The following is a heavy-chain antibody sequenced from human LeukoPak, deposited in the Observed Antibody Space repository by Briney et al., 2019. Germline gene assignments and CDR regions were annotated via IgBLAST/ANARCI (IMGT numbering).Heavy chain of an antibody. J-gene: IGHJ4*02. Sequence: GGSLRLSCAASGFTVSSNYMSWVRQAPGKGLEWVSVIYSGGSTYYADSVKGRFTISRDNAKNSLYLQMNSLRAEDTAVYYCARDGGVWSSSLFDYWGQGTLVTVSS. CDR3: ARDGGVWSSSLFDY. CDR2: IYSGGST. CDR1: GFTVSSNY. D-gene: IGHD3-16*01. V-gene: IGHV3-66*01.